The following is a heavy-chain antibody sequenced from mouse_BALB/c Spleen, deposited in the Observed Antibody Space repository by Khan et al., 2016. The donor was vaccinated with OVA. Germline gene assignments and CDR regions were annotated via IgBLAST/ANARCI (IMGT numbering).Heavy chain of an antibody. V-gene: IGHV1-7*01. CDR2: INPSTGYT. CDR3: ANHGSSSAWFTY. Sequence: VQLQESGAELAKPGASVKMSCKASGYTFTSYWMHWVKQRPGQGLEWIGYINPSTGYTEYNQKFKDKATLTADKSSSTAYMQLSSLTSEDSAVXYCANHGSSSAWFTYWGQGTLVTVSA. D-gene: IGHD1-1*01. CDR1: GYTFTSYW. J-gene: IGHJ3*01.